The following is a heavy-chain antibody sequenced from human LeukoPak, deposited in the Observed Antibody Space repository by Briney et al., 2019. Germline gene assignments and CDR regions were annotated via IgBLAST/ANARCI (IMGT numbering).Heavy chain of an antibody. CDR3: ARDYYDSSGYYDVYAFDI. J-gene: IGHJ3*02. V-gene: IGHV4-30-2*01. D-gene: IGHD3-22*01. CDR1: GGSISSGGYS. CDR2: IYHSGST. Sequence: SQTLSLTCAVSGGSISSGGYSWSWIRQPPGKGLEWIGYIYHSGSTYYNPSLKSRVTISADRSKNQFSLKLSSVTAADTAVYYCARDYYDSSGYYDVYAFDIWGQGTMVTVSS.